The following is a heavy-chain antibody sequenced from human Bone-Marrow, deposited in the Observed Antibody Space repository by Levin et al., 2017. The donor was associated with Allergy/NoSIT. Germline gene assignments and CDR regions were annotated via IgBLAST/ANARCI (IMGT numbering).Heavy chain of an antibody. V-gene: IGHV3-30-3*01. CDR3: ARVGYGDYLEL. Sequence: LSLTCAGAGYKFGNYAMHWIRQAPGKGLDWVAVTSHDGGNTNYADSVKGRFTVSRDNSKSTLYLQMNGLRTDDTAVYFCARVGYGDYLELWGQGTVVIVSS. CDR1: GYKFGNYA. D-gene: IGHD4-17*01. CDR2: TSHDGGNT. J-gene: IGHJ4*02.